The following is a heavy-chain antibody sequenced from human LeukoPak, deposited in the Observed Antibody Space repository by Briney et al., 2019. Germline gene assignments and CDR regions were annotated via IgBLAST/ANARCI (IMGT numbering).Heavy chain of an antibody. CDR2: IIPIFGTA. Sequence: ASVRVSCKASGCTFSSYASSWVRQAPGQGREWMGGIIPIFGTANYAQKFQGRVTITTDESTSTAYMELSSLRSEDTAVYYCARADEGNWFDPWGQGTLVTVSS. CDR3: ARADEGNWFDP. V-gene: IGHV1-69*05. J-gene: IGHJ5*02. CDR1: GCTFSSYA.